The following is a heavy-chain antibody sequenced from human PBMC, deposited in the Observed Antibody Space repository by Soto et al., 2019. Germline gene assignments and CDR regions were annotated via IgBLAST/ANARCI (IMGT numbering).Heavy chain of an antibody. V-gene: IGHV3-48*02. CDR2: ISSSSSTI. Sequence: EVQLVESGGGLVQPGGSPRLSCAASGFTFSSYSMNWVRQAPGKGLEWVSYISSSSSTIYYADSVKGRFTISRDNAKNSLYLQMNSLRDEDTAVYYCARDPSTYYYGSGSYLNFDYWGQGTLVTVSS. CDR1: GFTFSSYS. D-gene: IGHD3-10*01. CDR3: ARDPSTYYYGSGSYLNFDY. J-gene: IGHJ4*02.